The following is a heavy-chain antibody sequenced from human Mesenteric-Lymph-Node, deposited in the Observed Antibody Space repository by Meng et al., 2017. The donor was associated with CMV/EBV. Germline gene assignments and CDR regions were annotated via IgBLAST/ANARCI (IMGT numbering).Heavy chain of an antibody. V-gene: IGHV4-4*02. J-gene: IGHJ4*02. CDR2: INPSEST. CDR1: GGSISSSIW. Sequence: CSVSGGSISSSIWWGWVHQSPGKGLKWNGGINPSESTNYNPSLKGRVTISVDKSKNQISLKLSSVTAADKAIYYCACKLTSSWYVYWGQGTLVTVSS. D-gene: IGHD6-13*01. CDR3: ACKLTSSWYVY.